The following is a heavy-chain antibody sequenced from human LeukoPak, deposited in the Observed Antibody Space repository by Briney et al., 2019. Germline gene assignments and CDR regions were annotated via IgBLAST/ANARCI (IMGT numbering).Heavy chain of an antibody. CDR3: ARMPVPIHDAFDI. V-gene: IGHV4-34*01. CDR2: INHSGST. CDR1: GGSFSGYY. J-gene: IGHJ3*02. D-gene: IGHD2-2*01. Sequence: SETLSLTCAVYGGSFSGYYWSWIRQPPGKGLEWIGEINHSGSTNYNPSLKSRVTMSLDTSKNQFSLKMTSVTAVDSAIYFCARMPVPIHDAFDIWGQGTAVMVSS.